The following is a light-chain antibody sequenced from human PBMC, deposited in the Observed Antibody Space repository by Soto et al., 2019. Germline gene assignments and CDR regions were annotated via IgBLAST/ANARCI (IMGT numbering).Light chain of an antibody. J-gene: IGKJ2*01. CDR2: GAS. CDR1: QSVSSSF. V-gene: IGKV3-20*01. Sequence: EIVLTQSPGTLSLSPGERATLSCRASQSVSSSFLAWYQQKPGQTPRLLIYGASNRATGIPDRFSGSGSGTDFTLTISRLGPEDFAVYYCQQYGTSPYTFGQGIKLEIK. CDR3: QQYGTSPYT.